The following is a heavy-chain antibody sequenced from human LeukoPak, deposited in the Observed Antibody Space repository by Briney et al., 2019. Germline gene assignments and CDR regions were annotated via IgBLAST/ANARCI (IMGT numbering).Heavy chain of an antibody. J-gene: IGHJ4*02. CDR3: ARRVVAGTTVDF. D-gene: IGHD6-19*01. CDR1: GGSISSPNSY. Sequence: PSETLSLTCTVSGGSISSPNSYWGWIRQPPGKGLEWIGSIFYDGTTYYTPSLKSRVTISVDTSMSQFSLTLRSVTAADTAVYYCARRVVAGTTVDFWGQGNLVTVSS. CDR2: IFYDGTT. V-gene: IGHV4-39*01.